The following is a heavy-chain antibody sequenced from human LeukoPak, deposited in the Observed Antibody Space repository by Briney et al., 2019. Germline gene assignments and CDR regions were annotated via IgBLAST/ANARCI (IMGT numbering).Heavy chain of an antibody. D-gene: IGHD5-12*01. CDR1: GFTFSSYW. V-gene: IGHV3-7*01. J-gene: IGHJ4*02. Sequence: GGSLRLSCAASGFTFSSYWMSWVRQAPGKGLEWVANIKQDGSEKYYVDSVKGRFTISRGNAKNSLYLQMNSLRAEDTAVYYCARDLKRPTTITPFDYWGQGTLVTVSS. CDR2: IKQDGSEK. CDR3: ARDLKRPTTITPFDY.